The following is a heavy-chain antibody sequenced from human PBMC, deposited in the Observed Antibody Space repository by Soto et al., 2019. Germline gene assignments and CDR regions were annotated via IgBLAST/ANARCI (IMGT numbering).Heavy chain of an antibody. CDR1: GGTFSSYA. Sequence: GASVKVSCKASGGTFSSYAISWVRQAPGQGLEWMGGIIPIFGTANYAQKFQGRVTITADESTSTAYMELSSLRSEDTAVYYCARHGELWFGELLLDAFDIWGQGTMVTVS. V-gene: IGHV1-69*13. J-gene: IGHJ3*02. CDR3: ARHGELWFGELLLDAFDI. CDR2: IIPIFGTA. D-gene: IGHD3-10*01.